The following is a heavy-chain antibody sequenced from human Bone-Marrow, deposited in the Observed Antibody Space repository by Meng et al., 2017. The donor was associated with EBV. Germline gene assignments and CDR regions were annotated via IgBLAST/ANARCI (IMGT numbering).Heavy chain of an antibody. Sequence: EVQLVESGGXLVRPGGSLRLSCAASGFTFSSYSMKWVRQAPGKGLEWVSSISSSSSYIYYADSVKGRFTISRDNAKNSLYLQMNSLRAEDTAVYYCARIFDCWRGGDYWDQGTLVTVYS. CDR2: ISSSSSYI. V-gene: IGHV3-21*01. J-gene: IGHJ4*02. CDR1: GFTFSSYS. CDR3: ARIFDCWRGGDY. D-gene: IGHD3-3*01.